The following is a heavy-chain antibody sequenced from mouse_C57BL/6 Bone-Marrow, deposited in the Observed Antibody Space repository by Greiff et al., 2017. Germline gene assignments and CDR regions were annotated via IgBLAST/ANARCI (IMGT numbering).Heavy chain of an antibody. J-gene: IGHJ2*01. CDR3: ARGITTVVAHFDY. D-gene: IGHD1-1*01. CDR2: IYPGSGNT. Sequence: QVQLQQSGAELVRPGASVKLSCKASGYTFTDYYINWVKQRPGQGLEWIARIYPGSGNTYYNEKFKGKATLTAEKSSSTAYMQLSSLTSEDSAVYFWARGITTVVAHFDYWGQGTTLTVSS. V-gene: IGHV1-76*01. CDR1: GYTFTDYY.